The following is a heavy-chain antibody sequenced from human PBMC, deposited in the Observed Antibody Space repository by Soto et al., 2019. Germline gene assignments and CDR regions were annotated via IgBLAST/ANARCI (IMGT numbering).Heavy chain of an antibody. CDR3: ASVPIWCGSSSCYTEGFDS. CDR2: ISADGSTT. CDR1: GFVFSDYA. D-gene: IGHD2-2*01. J-gene: IGHJ4*02. V-gene: IGHV3-23*01. Sequence: SLRLSCVASGFVFSDYAMSWVRQAPGKGLEWVSAISADGSTTYYANPVKGRFTVSRVNSKNTLYLEMNTLRAEDTAIYYCASVPIWCGSSSCYTEGFDSWGQGTRVTVSS.